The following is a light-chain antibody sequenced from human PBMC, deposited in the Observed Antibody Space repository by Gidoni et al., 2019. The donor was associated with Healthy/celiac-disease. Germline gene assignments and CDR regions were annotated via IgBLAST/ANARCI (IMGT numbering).Light chain of an antibody. CDR3: QQSYSTPRSS. CDR1: QSISSY. V-gene: IGKV1-39*01. CDR2: AAS. J-gene: IGKJ2*04. Sequence: DIQMTQSPSSLSASVGDRVTITCRASQSISSYLNWYQQKPGKAPKLLIYAASSLQSGVPSRFSGRGSGTDFTLTISSLQPEDFATYYCQQSYSTPRSSFGQGPKLEIK.